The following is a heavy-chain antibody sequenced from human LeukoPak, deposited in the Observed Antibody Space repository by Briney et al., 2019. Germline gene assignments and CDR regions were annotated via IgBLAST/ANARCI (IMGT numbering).Heavy chain of an antibody. D-gene: IGHD3-9*01. V-gene: IGHV4-59*01. CDR2: IYYSGST. CDR3: AREGFDSYYYYGMDV. CDR1: GGSISSSY. Sequence: SETLSLTCTVPGGSISSSYWSWIRQPPGKGLEWIGYIYYSGSTNYNPSLKSRVTISVDTSKNQFSLKLSSVAAADTAVYYCAREGFDSYYYYGMDVWGQGTTVTVSS. J-gene: IGHJ6*02.